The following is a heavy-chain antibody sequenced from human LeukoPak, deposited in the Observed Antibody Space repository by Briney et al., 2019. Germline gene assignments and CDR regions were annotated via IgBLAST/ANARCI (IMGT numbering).Heavy chain of an antibody. CDR1: GYSFTSYW. Sequence: HGESLKISCKGSGYSFTSYWIGWVRQMPGKGLEWMGIIYPGDSDTRYSPSFQGQVTISADKSISTAYLQWSSLKASDTAMYYCARQGDARWLQGGAVDYWGQGTLVTVSS. D-gene: IGHD5-24*01. J-gene: IGHJ4*02. V-gene: IGHV5-51*01. CDR3: ARQGDARWLQGGAVDY. CDR2: IYPGDSDT.